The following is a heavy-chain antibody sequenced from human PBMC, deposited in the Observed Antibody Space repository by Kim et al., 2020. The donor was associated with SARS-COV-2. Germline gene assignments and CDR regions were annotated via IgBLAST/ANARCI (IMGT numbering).Heavy chain of an antibody. V-gene: IGHV3-7*01. CDR2: IKQDGSEK. Sequence: GGSLRLSCAASGFTFSSYWMSWVRQAPGKGLEWVANIKQDGSEKYYVDSVTGRFTISRDNAKNSLYLQMNSLRAEDTAVYYCARVSGRIFGVVITVWGPGLAGMDVCGQGTTVTVSS. D-gene: IGHD3-3*01. CDR1: GFTFSSYW. CDR3: ARVSGRIFGVVITVWGPGLAGMDV. J-gene: IGHJ6*02.